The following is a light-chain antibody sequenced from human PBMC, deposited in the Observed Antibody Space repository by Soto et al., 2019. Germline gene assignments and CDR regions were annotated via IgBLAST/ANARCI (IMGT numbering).Light chain of an antibody. CDR1: QSVSSY. Sequence: EILLTQSPATLSLSPGERATLSCRASQSVSSYLAWYQQKPGQAPRLLISGASSRATGIPDRFTGSGSGTDFTLTIRRLEPEDFAVYYCQQYGSSGTFGQGTKVDIK. CDR2: GAS. CDR3: QQYGSSGT. J-gene: IGKJ1*01. V-gene: IGKV3-20*01.